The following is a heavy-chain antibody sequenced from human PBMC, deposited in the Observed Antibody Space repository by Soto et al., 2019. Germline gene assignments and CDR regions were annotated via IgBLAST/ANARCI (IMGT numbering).Heavy chain of an antibody. CDR1: GFTFSSYS. J-gene: IGHJ4*02. CDR2: ISSSSSYI. V-gene: IGHV3-21*01. Sequence: EVQLVESGGGLVKPGGSLTLSCAASGFTFSSYSMNWVRQAPGKGLEWVSSISSSSSYIYYADSVKGRFTISRDNAKNSLYPQMNSLRAEDTAVYYCARDPQQWLVLGEFDYWGQGTLVTVSS. CDR3: ARDPQQWLVLGEFDY. D-gene: IGHD6-19*01.